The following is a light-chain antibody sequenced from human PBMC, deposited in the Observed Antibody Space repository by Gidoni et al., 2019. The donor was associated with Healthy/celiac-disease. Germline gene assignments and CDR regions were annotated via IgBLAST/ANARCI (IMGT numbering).Light chain of an antibody. CDR3: SSYTSSSPLG. Sequence: QSPLTQPASVSGSPGHPITISCTGTSSDVGGYNYASWYQQHPGKAPKLMIYEVSNRPSGVSNRFSGSKSGNTASLTISGLQAEDEADYYCSSYTSSSPLGFGGGTKLTVL. J-gene: IGLJ2*01. V-gene: IGLV2-14*01. CDR1: SSDVGGYNY. CDR2: EVS.